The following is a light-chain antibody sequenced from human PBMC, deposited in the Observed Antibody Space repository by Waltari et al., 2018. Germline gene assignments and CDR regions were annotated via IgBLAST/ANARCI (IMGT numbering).Light chain of an antibody. V-gene: IGLV1-47*01. CDR1: TSTIGLNY. CDR2: RNN. CDR3: ATWDGSLTAWV. Sequence: QSVLTQPPSASGTPGQRVTISCSGRTSTIGLNYVYRYQQFPGTAPKLLVYRNNERPSGVPDRISGSKSGTSASLAISGLRSEDEADYYCATWDGSLTAWVFGGGTKVTVL. J-gene: IGLJ3*02.